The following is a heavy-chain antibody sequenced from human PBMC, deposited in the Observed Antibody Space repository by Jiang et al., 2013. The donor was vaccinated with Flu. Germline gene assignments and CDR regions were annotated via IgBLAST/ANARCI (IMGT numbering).Heavy chain of an antibody. CDR3: ARQSGEPAAPDAFDI. V-gene: IGHV5-10-1*01. D-gene: IGHD2-2*01. CDR2: IDPSDSYT. J-gene: IGHJ3*02. CDR1: GYSFTSYW. Sequence: GAEVKKPGESLRISCKGSGYSFTSYWISWVRQMPGKGLEWMGRIDPSDSYTNYSPSFQGHVTISADKSISTAYLQWSSLKASDTAMYYCARQSGEPAAPDAFDIWGQGTMVTVSS.